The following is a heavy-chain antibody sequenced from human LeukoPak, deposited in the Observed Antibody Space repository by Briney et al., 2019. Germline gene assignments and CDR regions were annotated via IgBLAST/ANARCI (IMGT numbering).Heavy chain of an antibody. CDR1: GGSFSGYY. V-gene: IGHV4-34*01. Sequence: SETLSLTCAVYGGSFSGYYWSWIRQPPGKGLEWIGEINHSGSTNYNPSLKSRVTISVDTSKNQVSLKLSSVTAADTAVYYCARVGLTLDAFDIWGQGTMVTVSS. CDR2: INHSGST. J-gene: IGHJ3*02. CDR3: ARVGLTLDAFDI.